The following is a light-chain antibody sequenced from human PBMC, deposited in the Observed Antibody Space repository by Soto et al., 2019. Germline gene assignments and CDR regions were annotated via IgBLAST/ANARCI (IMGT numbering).Light chain of an antibody. CDR2: GAS. Sequence: EIVMTQSPATLSVSPGERATLSCRASQSVSSNLAWYQQKPGQAPRLLIYGASTRATGIPARFSGSGSGTECTLTTSSLHSEDFAVYYCQKYNNGPPYTFGKGTKLEIK. CDR3: QKYNNGPPYT. V-gene: IGKV3-15*01. J-gene: IGKJ2*01. CDR1: QSVSSN.